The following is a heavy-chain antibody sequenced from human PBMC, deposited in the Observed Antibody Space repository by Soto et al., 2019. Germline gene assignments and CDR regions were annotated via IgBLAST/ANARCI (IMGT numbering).Heavy chain of an antibody. V-gene: IGHV1-69*02. CDR3: ASGADSSSWYGEYFQR. Sequence: QVQLVQSGAEVKKPGSSVKVSCKASGGTFSSYTISWVRQAPGQGLEWMGRIIPILAIANYAQNFPGRVTINADEGTSNAYMMLRSLRSAGTAVYYCASGADSSSWYGEYFQRWGQGTLVTVSA. CDR2: IIPILAIA. D-gene: IGHD6-13*01. J-gene: IGHJ1*01. CDR1: GGTFSSYT.